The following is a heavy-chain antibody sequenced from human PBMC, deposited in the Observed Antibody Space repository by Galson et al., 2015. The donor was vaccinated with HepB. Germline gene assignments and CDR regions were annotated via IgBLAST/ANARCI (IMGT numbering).Heavy chain of an antibody. CDR3: ARDQDSSGWYRDFDY. V-gene: IGHV3-21*01. Sequence: SLRLSCAASGFTFSSYSMNWVRQAPGKGLEWVSSISSSSSYIYYADSVKGRFTISRDNAKNSLYLQMNSLRAEDTAVYYCARDQDSSGWYRDFDYWGQGTLVTVSS. D-gene: IGHD6-19*01. CDR1: GFTFSSYS. J-gene: IGHJ4*02. CDR2: ISSSSSYI.